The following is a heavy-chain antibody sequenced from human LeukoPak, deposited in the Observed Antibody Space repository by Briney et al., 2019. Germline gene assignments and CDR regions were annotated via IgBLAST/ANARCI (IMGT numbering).Heavy chain of an antibody. J-gene: IGHJ5*02. V-gene: IGHV3-30*01. CDR2: ISYDGSNK. CDR3: ARGYCSSTSCFGP. Sequence: GGSLRLSCAASGFTFSSYAMHWVRQAPGKGLEWVAVISYDGSNKYYADSVKGRFTISRDNSKNTLYLQMNSLRAEDTAVYYCARGYCSSTSCFGPWGQGTLVTVSS. D-gene: IGHD2-2*01. CDR1: GFTFSSYA.